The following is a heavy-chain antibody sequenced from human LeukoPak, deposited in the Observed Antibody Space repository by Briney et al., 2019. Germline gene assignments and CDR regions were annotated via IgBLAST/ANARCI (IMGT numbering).Heavy chain of an antibody. J-gene: IGHJ4*02. V-gene: IGHV1-69*05. CDR2: IIPIFGTA. CDR3: AAAGTYYYDSSGYRDY. CDR1: GGTFSSYA. D-gene: IGHD3-22*01. Sequence: SVKVSCKASGGTFSSYAISWVRQAPGQGLEWMGRIIPIFGTANYAQKFQGRVTITTDESTSTAYMELSSLRSEDTAVYYSAAAGTYYYDSSGYRDYWGQGTLVTVSS.